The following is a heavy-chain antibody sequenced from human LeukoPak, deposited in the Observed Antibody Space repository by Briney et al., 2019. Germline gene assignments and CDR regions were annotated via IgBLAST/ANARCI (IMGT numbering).Heavy chain of an antibody. Sequence: GESLKISCKGSGYSFNTYWIAWVRQMPGKGLEWMGIIYPGDSDTRYSPSFQGQVTISADKSISTAYLQWSSLKASDTAMYYCARRSSGWYLDYWGQGTLVTVSS. CDR2: IYPGDSDT. CDR1: GYSFNTYW. D-gene: IGHD6-19*01. V-gene: IGHV5-51*01. CDR3: ARRSSGWYLDY. J-gene: IGHJ4*02.